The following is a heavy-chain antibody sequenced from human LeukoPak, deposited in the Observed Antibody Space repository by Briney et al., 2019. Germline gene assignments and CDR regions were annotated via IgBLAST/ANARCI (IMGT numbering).Heavy chain of an antibody. CDR1: GFTFSGYW. Sequence: GGSLRLSCAASGFTFSGYWMHWVRQAPGKGLEWVANLKQGGSEKHFADSVKGRFTISRDNAENSLYLQMNSLRAEDTAMYYCARGTIAAPGTDYWGQGTLVTVSS. CDR2: LKQGGSEK. D-gene: IGHD6-13*01. CDR3: ARGTIAAPGTDY. J-gene: IGHJ4*02. V-gene: IGHV3-7*01.